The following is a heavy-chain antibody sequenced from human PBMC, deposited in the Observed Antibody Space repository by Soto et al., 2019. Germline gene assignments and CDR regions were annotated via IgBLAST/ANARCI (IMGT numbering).Heavy chain of an antibody. J-gene: IGHJ4*02. V-gene: IGHV3-11*01. CDR2: ISSSGNTI. CDR3: AKMSSDNYDDPVFS. Sequence: QVQLVESGGGLVKTSGSLRIACAASGFTFSDYYMSWVRQAPGKGLEWVSYISSSGNTIYYVDSVKGRFTISRDNAKNTVYLQMNSLRAEDTALYFCAKMSSDNYDDPVFSWGQGTLVTVSS. D-gene: IGHD3-22*01. CDR1: GFTFSDYY.